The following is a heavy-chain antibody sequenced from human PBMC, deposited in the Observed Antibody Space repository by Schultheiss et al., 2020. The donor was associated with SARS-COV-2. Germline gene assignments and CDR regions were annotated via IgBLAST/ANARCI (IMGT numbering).Heavy chain of an antibody. CDR3: ARQKYHDYGPIDY. Sequence: GGSLRLSCAASGFTFDDYGMSWVRHAPGKGLEWVSGINWDGDSTGYADSVKGRFTVSRDNAKNSLYLEMNSLRAEDTALYHCARQKYHDYGPIDYWGQGTLVTVSS. V-gene: IGHV3-20*01. CDR2: INWDGDST. D-gene: IGHD4-17*01. J-gene: IGHJ4*02. CDR1: GFTFDDYG.